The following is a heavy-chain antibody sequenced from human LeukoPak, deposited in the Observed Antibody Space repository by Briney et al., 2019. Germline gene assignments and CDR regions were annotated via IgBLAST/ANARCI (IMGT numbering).Heavy chain of an antibody. J-gene: IGHJ6*03. Sequence: SETLSLTCTVSGGSISSGSYYWSWIRQPAGKGLEWIGRIYTSGSTNYNPSLKSRVTISVDTSKKQFSLKLSSVTAADTAVYYCARGADYYYMDVWGKGTTVTVSS. CDR3: ARGADYYYMDV. CDR2: IYTSGST. CDR1: GGSISSGSYY. V-gene: IGHV4-61*02.